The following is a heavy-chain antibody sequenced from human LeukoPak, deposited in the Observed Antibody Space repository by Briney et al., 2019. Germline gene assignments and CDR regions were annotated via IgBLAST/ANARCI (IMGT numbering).Heavy chain of an antibody. CDR1: GGSISSYY. CDR3: ARSAYCGGDCYPYYFGY. Sequence: ASETLSLTCAVSGGSISSYYWSWIRQPPGKGLEWIGYIYYSGSTNYNPSLKSRVTISVDTSKNQFSLKLSSVTAADTAVYYCARSAYCGGDCYPYYFGYWGQGTLVTVSS. D-gene: IGHD2-21*02. CDR2: IYYSGST. V-gene: IGHV4-59*01. J-gene: IGHJ4*02.